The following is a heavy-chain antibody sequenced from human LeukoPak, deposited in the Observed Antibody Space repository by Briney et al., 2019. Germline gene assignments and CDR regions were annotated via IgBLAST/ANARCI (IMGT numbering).Heavy chain of an antibody. J-gene: IGHJ4*02. D-gene: IGHD5-24*01. CDR3: ASGRWLQPDY. Sequence: PSETLSLTCTVXGXXXXXIXXXXXXXXXXXGMXXXXIASIWHXXXXYHNPSIKSRVTISVDTSKNQLSLNLSSVTAADTAVYYCASGRWLQPDYWGQGTLVTVSS. CDR1: GXXXXXIXXX. CDR2: IWHXXXX. V-gene: IGHV4-39*01.